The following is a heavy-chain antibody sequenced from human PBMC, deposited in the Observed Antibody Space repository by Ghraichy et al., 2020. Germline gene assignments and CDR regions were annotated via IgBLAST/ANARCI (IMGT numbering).Heavy chain of an antibody. CDR3: AKDRGFFTVLRFLEWLSGGMDV. CDR2: ISGSGGST. Sequence: GGSLRLSCAASGFTFSSYAMSWVRQAPGKGLEWVSAISGSGGSTYYADSVKGRFTISRDNSKNTLYLQMNSLRAEDTAVYYCAKDRGFFTVLRFLEWLSGGMDVWGQGTTVTVSS. D-gene: IGHD3-3*01. CDR1: GFTFSSYA. V-gene: IGHV3-23*01. J-gene: IGHJ6*02.